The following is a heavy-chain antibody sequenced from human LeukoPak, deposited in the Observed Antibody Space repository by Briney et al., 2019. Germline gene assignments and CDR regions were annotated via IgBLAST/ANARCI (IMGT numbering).Heavy chain of an antibody. CDR1: GGTFSSYA. V-gene: IGHV1-46*01. CDR2: INPSGGST. D-gene: IGHD4-17*01. J-gene: IGHJ5*02. CDR3: ARGCHRRYGDTQNWFDP. Sequence: ASVKVSCKASGGTFSSYAISWVRQAPGQGLEWMGIINPSGGSTSYAQKFQGRVTMTRDTSTSTVYMELSSLRSEDTAVYYCARGCHRRYGDTQNWFDPWGQGTLVTVSS.